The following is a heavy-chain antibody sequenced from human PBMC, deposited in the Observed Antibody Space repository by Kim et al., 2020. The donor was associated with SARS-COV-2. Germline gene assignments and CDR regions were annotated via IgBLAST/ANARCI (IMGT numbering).Heavy chain of an antibody. CDR1: GYTFTSYY. D-gene: IGHD3-9*01. CDR3: ARGSPVYYDILTGYYRDY. Sequence: ASVKVSCKASGYTFTSYYMHWVRQAPGQGLEWMGIINPSGGSTSYAQKFQGRVTMTRDTSTSTVYMELSSLRSEDTAVYYCARGSPVYYDILTGYYRDYWGQGTLVTVSP. V-gene: IGHV1-46*01. J-gene: IGHJ4*02. CDR2: INPSGGST.